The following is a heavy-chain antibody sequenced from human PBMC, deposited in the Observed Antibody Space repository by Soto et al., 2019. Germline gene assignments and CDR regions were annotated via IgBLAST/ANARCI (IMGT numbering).Heavy chain of an antibody. J-gene: IGHJ5*02. D-gene: IGHD3-9*01. CDR3: AKDGINYYDILTGYYRAFSGWFDP. V-gene: IGHV3-23*01. CDR1: GFTFSSYA. CDR2: ISGSGGST. Sequence: GGSLRLSCAASGFTFSSYAMSWVRQAPGKGLEWVSAISGSGGSTYYADSVKGRFTISRDNSKNTLYLQMNSLRAEDTAVYYCAKDGINYYDILTGYYRAFSGWFDPWGQGTLVTVSS.